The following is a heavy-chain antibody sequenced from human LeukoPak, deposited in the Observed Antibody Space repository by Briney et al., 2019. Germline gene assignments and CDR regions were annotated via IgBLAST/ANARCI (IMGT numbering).Heavy chain of an antibody. V-gene: IGHV3-53*01. D-gene: IGHD2-15*01. J-gene: IGHJ4*02. Sequence: GGSLRLSCAASGFTVSSNSMSWVRQAPGKGLEWVSVIHSGGSTYYADSVKGRFTISRDNSKNTLFLQMNSLRAEDTAVYYCARAAAYCSGGSCYFDYWGQGTLATVSS. CDR2: IHSGGST. CDR1: GFTVSSNS. CDR3: ARAAAYCSGGSCYFDY.